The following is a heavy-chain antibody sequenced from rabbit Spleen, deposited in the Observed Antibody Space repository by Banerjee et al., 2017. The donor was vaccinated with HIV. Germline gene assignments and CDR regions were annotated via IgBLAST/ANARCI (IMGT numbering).Heavy chain of an antibody. Sequence: QLKESGGGLVQPGGSLKLSCKASGFDFSTYYMSWVRQAPGKGLEWIGYIDPIFGSTYYASWVNGRFTISSHNAQNTLYLQLNSLTAADTATYFCARETSSGWGVLSYYFNLWGPGTLVTVS. CDR3: ARETSSGWGVLSYYFNL. CDR2: IDPIFGST. V-gene: IGHV1S7*01. D-gene: IGHD4-1*01. CDR1: GFDFSTYY. J-gene: IGHJ4*01.